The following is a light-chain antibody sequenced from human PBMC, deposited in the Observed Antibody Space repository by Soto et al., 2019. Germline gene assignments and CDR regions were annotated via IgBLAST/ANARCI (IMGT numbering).Light chain of an antibody. CDR2: KAS. CDR1: QSVSTW. CDR3: QQYNSYVYS. V-gene: IGKV1-5*03. Sequence: DIQMTQSPSILSASVGDTVNITYRASQSVSTWLAWYQQKPGNAPKVMIYKASTLQIGVPSRFSASGSGTEFTLTISSLQPDDFATYYCQQYNSYVYSFGRGTKLES. J-gene: IGKJ2*03.